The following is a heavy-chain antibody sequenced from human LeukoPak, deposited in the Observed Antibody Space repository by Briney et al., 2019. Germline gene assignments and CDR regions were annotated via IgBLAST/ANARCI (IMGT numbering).Heavy chain of an antibody. D-gene: IGHD5-18*01. Sequence: PGGSLRLSCAASGFTFSDYHMNWIRRAPGKGLEWVSYISSSGFTIYFEDSVEGRFTISRDNAKNSLYLQMNSLRADDTAVYYCSRGDRAMKDDAFDIWGQGKMVTVSS. J-gene: IGHJ3*02. CDR3: SRGDRAMKDDAFDI. CDR1: GFTFSDYH. CDR2: ISSSGFTI. V-gene: IGHV3-11*01.